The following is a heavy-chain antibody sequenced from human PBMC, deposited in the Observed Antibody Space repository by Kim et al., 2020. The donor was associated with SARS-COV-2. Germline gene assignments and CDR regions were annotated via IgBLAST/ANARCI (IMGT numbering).Heavy chain of an antibody. CDR2: ISSSSSYI. D-gene: IGHD3-10*01. V-gene: IGHV3-21*01. CDR1: GFTFSSYS. Sequence: GGSLRLSCAASGFTFSSYSMNWVRQAPGKGLEWVSSISSSSSYIYYADSVKGRFTISRDNAKNSLYLQMNSLRAEDTAVYYCARGRGGAVSAFDIWGQGTMVTVSS. CDR3: ARGRGGAVSAFDI. J-gene: IGHJ3*02.